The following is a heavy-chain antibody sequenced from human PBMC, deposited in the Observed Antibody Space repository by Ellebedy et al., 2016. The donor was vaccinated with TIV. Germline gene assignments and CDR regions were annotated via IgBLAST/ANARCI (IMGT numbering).Heavy chain of an antibody. D-gene: IGHD3-10*01. Sequence: SETLSLTXTVPGGSISSSSYYWGWIRQPPGKGLEWIGSTYYSGSTYYNPSLKSRVTISVDTSKNQFSLKLSSVTAADTAVYYCARHVIRHYYGSGSYTHADYWGQGTLVTVSS. CDR1: GGSISSSSYY. V-gene: IGHV4-39*01. CDR2: TYYSGST. J-gene: IGHJ4*02. CDR3: ARHVIRHYYGSGSYTHADY.